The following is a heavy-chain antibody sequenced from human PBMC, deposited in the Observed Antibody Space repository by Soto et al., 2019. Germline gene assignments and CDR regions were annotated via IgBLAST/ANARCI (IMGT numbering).Heavy chain of an antibody. CDR3: ARLYDSSGYYYGSGAFDI. D-gene: IGHD3-22*01. CDR1: GFTVSSNY. CDR2: IYSGGST. V-gene: IGHV3-53*01. Sequence: PGGSLRLSCAASGFTVSSNYMSWVRQAPGKGLEWVSVIYSGGSTYYADSVKGRFTISRDNSKNTLYLQMNSLRAEDTAVNYCARLYDSSGYYYGSGAFDIWGQGTMVTVSS. J-gene: IGHJ3*02.